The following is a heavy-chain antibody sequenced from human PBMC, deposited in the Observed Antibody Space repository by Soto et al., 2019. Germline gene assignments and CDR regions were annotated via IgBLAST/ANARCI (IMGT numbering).Heavy chain of an antibody. D-gene: IGHD3-22*01. J-gene: IGHJ4*02. CDR3: ARVTDYYDSSGYYAFDY. Sequence: QVQLVESGGGLVKPGGSLRLSCAASGFTFSDYYMSWIRQAPGKGLEWVSYISSSSSYTNYADSVKGRFTISRDNAKNSLYLQMNSLRAEDTAVYYCARVTDYYDSSGYYAFDYWGQGTLVTVSS. V-gene: IGHV3-11*05. CDR2: ISSSSSYT. CDR1: GFTFSDYY.